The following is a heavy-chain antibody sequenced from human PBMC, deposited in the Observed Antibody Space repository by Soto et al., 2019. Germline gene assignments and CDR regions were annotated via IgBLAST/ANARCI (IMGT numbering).Heavy chain of an antibody. J-gene: IGHJ6*02. Sequence: EASVKVSCKASGGTFSSYAISWVRQAPGQGLEWMGGIIPIFGTANYAQKFQGRVTITADESTSTAYMELSSLRSEDTAVYYCARDTNSRIVVATARLDYYYGMDVWGQGTTVTAP. CDR2: IIPIFGTA. V-gene: IGHV1-69*13. CDR3: ARDTNSRIVVATARLDYYYGMDV. CDR1: GGTFSSYA. D-gene: IGHD2-21*02.